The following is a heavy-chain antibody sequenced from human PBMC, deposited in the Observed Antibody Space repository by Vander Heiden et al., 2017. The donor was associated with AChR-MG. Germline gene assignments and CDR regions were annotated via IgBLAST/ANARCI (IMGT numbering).Heavy chain of an antibody. Sequence: EVQLVASGGGLVQPGGSLRPSCAASGFTLSSYSMNWVRQAPGKGLEWVSYISSSSSTIYYADSVKGRFTISRDNAKNSLYLQMNSLRAEDTAVYYCARVTGAYYYDSSGYYFDYWGQGTLVTVSS. D-gene: IGHD3-22*01. CDR2: ISSSSSTI. V-gene: IGHV3-48*01. J-gene: IGHJ4*02. CDR3: ARVTGAYYYDSSGYYFDY. CDR1: GFTLSSYS.